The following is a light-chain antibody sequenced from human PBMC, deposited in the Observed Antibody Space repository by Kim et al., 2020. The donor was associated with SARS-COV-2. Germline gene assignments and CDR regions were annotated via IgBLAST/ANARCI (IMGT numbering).Light chain of an antibody. Sequence: EIVLTQSPGTLSLSPGERATLSCRASQSVSTTYLAWYQQKPGQARRVIIYGASSRTTSIPDRISGSGSGTDFTTTISRVAAEDSAVYYCQHYSGGLAFGGGTKVDIK. V-gene: IGKV3-20*01. CDR1: QSVSTTY. CDR2: GAS. J-gene: IGKJ4*01. CDR3: QHYSGGLA.